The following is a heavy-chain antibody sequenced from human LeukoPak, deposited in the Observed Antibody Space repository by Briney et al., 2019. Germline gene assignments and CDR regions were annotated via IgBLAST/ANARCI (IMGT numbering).Heavy chain of an antibody. D-gene: IGHD1-26*01. J-gene: IGHJ4*02. CDR1: GYTFTGYY. CDR2: INPNSGGT. Sequence: ASVKVSCKASGYTFTGYYMHWGRQAPGQGLEWMGWINPNSGGTNYAQKFQGRVTMTRDTSISTAYMELSRLRSDDTAVYYCARDGGIVGAAYFDYWGQGTLVTVFS. CDR3: ARDGGIVGAAYFDY. V-gene: IGHV1-2*02.